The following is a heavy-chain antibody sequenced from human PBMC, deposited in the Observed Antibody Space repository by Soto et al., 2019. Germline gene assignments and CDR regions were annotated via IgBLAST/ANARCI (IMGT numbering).Heavy chain of an antibody. CDR2: ISSSSSYI. J-gene: IGHJ6*03. Sequence: TGGSLRLSCAASGFTFSSYSMNWVRQAPGKGLEWVSSISSSSSYIYYADSVKGRFTISRDNAKNSLYLQMNSLRAEDTAVYYCARGGFFGDYDSTYYYYYMDVWGKGTTVTVSS. V-gene: IGHV3-21*01. D-gene: IGHD4-17*01. CDR1: GFTFSSYS. CDR3: ARGGFFGDYDSTYYYYYMDV.